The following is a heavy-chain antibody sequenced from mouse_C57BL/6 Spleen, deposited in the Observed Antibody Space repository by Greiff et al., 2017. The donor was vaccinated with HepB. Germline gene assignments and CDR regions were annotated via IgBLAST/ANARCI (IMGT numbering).Heavy chain of an antibody. CDR3: ASLRTGDFDY. CDR2: ISSGSSTI. D-gene: IGHD4-1*01. CDR1: GFTFSDYG. V-gene: IGHV5-17*01. Sequence: EVKLMESGGGLVKPGGSLKLSCAASGFTFSDYGMHWVRQAPEKGLEWVAYISSGSSTIYYADTVKGRFTISRDNAKNTLFLQMTSLRSEDTAMYYCASLRTGDFDYWGQGTTLTVSS. J-gene: IGHJ2*01.